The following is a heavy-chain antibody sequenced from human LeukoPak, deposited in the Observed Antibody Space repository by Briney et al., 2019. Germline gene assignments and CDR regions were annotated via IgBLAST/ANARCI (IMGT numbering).Heavy chain of an antibody. CDR2: ISGSGGST. D-gene: IGHD1-26*01. J-gene: IGHJ4*02. CDR1: GFTFDNYA. V-gene: IGHV3-23*01. Sequence: GGSLRLSCAASGFTFDNYAMSWVRQAPGKGLEWVSVISGSGGSTYYADSVKGRFTISRDNSNNTLYLQMNSLRAEDTAVYYCAKGVDSGSYSFDYWGQGTLVTVSS. CDR3: AKGVDSGSYSFDY.